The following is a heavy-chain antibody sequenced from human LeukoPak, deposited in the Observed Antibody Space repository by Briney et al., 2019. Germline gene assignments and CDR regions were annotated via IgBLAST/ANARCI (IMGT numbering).Heavy chain of an antibody. V-gene: IGHV5-51*01. Sequence: GESLKISCKGSGYSFTSYWIAWVRQMPGQGLEWIGVVYPADSDTRYSPSSQGQVTISADKSIRSAYLRWSSLKASDTAMYYCARARAYYYDGSAYYFDSWGQGTLVTVSS. CDR3: ARARAYYYDGSAYYFDS. D-gene: IGHD3-22*01. CDR1: GYSFTSYW. J-gene: IGHJ4*02. CDR2: VYPADSDT.